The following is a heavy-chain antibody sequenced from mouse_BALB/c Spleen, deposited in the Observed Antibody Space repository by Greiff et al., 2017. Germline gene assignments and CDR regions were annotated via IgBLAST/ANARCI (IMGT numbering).Heavy chain of an antibody. J-gene: IGHJ4*01. D-gene: IGHD2-4*01. CDR3: ARGKITTPYYYAMDY. V-gene: IGHV1-54*01. CDR2: INPGSGGT. Sequence: QVQLKESGAELVRPGTSVKVSCKASGYAFTNYLLEWVKQRPGQGLAWIGVINPGSGGTNYNEKFKGKATLTADKSSSTAYMQLSSLTSDDSAVYFCARGKITTPYYYAMDYWGQGTSVTVSS. CDR1: GYAFTNYL.